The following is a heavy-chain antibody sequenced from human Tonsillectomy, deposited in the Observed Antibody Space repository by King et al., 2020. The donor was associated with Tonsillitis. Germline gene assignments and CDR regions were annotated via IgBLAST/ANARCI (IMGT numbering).Heavy chain of an antibody. D-gene: IGHD3-22*01. V-gene: IGHV4-4*07. J-gene: IGHJ4*02. CDR2: IYTSGST. CDR1: GGSISSYY. CDR3: ARLGTYYYDSSGYYYEYYFDY. Sequence: VQLQESGPGLVKPSETLSLTCTVSGGSISSYYWSWIRQPAGKGLEWIGRIYTSGSTNYNPSLKSRVTMSVDTSKNQFSLKLSSMTAADTAVYYCARLGTYYYDSSGYYYEYYFDYWGQGTLVTVSS.